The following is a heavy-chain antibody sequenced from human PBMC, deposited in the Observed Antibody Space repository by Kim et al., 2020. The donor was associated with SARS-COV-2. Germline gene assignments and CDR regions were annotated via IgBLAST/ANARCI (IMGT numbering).Heavy chain of an antibody. CDR2: ISTDGSRT. CDR1: GFRFNIYW. V-gene: IGHV3-74*01. CDR3: ARDADDDGGYPYDQFDY. D-gene: IGHD5-12*01. J-gene: IGHJ4*02. Sequence: GGSLRLSCEASGFRFNIYWMHWVRQAPGKGLMWVSRISTDGSRTNYADSVKGRFTISRDNARNTVHLHMHSLRAEDTAVYYCARDADDDGGYPYDQFDYWGQGALVSVSS.